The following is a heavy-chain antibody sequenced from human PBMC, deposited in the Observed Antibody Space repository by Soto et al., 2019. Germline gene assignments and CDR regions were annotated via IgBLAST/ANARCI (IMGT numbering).Heavy chain of an antibody. CDR1: GFTFDDYG. CDR2: INWNGGST. CDR3: ARTPLSGSYLRGYFDY. Sequence: GGSLRLSCAASGFTFDDYGMSWVRQAPGKGLEWVSGINWNGGSTGYADSVKGRFTISRDNAKNSLYLQMNSLRAEDTALYYCARTPLSGSYLRGYFDYWGQGTLVTVSS. J-gene: IGHJ4*02. V-gene: IGHV3-20*04. D-gene: IGHD1-26*01.